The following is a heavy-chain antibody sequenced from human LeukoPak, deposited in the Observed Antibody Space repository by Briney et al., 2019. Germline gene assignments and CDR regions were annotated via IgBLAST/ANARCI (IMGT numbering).Heavy chain of an antibody. J-gene: IGHJ4*02. Sequence: PSETLSLTCTVSGGSISSSSYYWGWSRQPPGKGLEWIGSIYYSGSTYYNPSLKSRVTISVDTSKNQFSLKLSSVTAADTAVYYCARHSDPNIVVVPAAIDYWGQGTLVTVSS. CDR3: ARHSDPNIVVVPAAIDY. CDR2: IYYSGST. CDR1: GGSISSSSYY. V-gene: IGHV4-39*01. D-gene: IGHD2-2*01.